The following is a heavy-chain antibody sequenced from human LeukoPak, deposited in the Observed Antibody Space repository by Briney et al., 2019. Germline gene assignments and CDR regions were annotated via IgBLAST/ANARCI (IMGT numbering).Heavy chain of an antibody. CDR3: ARASIQGAAAGIAG. V-gene: IGHV4-59*01. CDR2: IYYSGST. Sequence: PSETLSLTRTVSGGSISSYYWSWIRQPPGKGLEWIGYIYYSGSTNYNPSLKSRVTISVDTSKNQFSLKLSSVTAADTAVYYCARASIQGAAAGIAGWGQGTLVTVSS. D-gene: IGHD6-13*01. CDR1: GGSISSYY. J-gene: IGHJ4*02.